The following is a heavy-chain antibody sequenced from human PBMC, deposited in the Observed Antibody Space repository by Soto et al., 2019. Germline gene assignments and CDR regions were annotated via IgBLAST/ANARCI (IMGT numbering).Heavy chain of an antibody. CDR1: GGSISSSNW. CDR2: IYHSGST. J-gene: IGHJ4*02. V-gene: IGHV4-4*02. D-gene: IGHD6-13*01. Sequence: SETLSLTCAVSGGSISSSNWWSWVRQPPGKGLEWIGEIYHSGSTNYNPSLKSRVTISVDKSKNQFSLKLSSVTAADTAVYYCARWAAGPFFWSFPIDYWGQGTLVTVSS. CDR3: ARWAAGPFFWSFPIDY.